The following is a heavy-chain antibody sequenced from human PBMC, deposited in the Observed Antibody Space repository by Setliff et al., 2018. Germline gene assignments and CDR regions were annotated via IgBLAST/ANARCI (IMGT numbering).Heavy chain of an antibody. CDR2: INFSGGRT. CDR1: GYTFISYY. CDR3: ARDVFPYHYEGAFDI. D-gene: IGHD3-22*01. J-gene: IGHJ3*02. V-gene: IGHV1-46*01. Sequence: ASVKVSCKASGYTFISYYMHWVRQAPGQGLEWMGIINFSGGRTSYAQKFQGRVTMTRDTSTSTVYMDMSSLRSEDTAVYYCARDVFPYHYEGAFDIWGQGTMVTVSS.